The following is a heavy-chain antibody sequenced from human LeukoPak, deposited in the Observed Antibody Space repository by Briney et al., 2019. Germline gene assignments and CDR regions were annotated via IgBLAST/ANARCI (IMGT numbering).Heavy chain of an antibody. CDR2: IYYSGST. CDR3: AREDDWNPASDY. CDR1: GGSISSHY. J-gene: IGHJ4*02. D-gene: IGHD1-1*01. V-gene: IGHV4-59*11. Sequence: SETLSLTCTVSGGSISSHYWSWIRQPPGKGLEWIGYIYYSGSTNYNPSLKSRVTISVDTSKNQFSLKLSSVTAADTAVYYCAREDDWNPASDYWGQGTLVTVSA.